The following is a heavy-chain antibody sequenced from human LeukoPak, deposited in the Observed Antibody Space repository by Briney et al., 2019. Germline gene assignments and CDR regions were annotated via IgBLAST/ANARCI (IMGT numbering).Heavy chain of an antibody. CDR3: ARHRRHRLYYDSSGYYHDAFDF. J-gene: IGHJ3*01. Sequence: SETLSLTCAVYGGSFSGYYWSWIRQPPGKGLEWIGEINHSGSTNYNPSLKSRVTISVDTSKNQFSLKLSSVTAADTAVYFCARHRRHRLYYDSSGYYHDAFDFWGQGTMVTVPS. D-gene: IGHD3-22*01. CDR1: GGSFSGYY. CDR2: INHSGST. V-gene: IGHV4-34*01.